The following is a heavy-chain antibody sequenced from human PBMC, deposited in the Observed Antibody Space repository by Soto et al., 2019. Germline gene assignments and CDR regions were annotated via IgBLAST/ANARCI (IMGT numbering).Heavy chain of an antibody. CDR3: TGGENDYNYYYYYPMDI. J-gene: IGHJ6*02. D-gene: IGHD4-4*01. Sequence: GSLRLSCAASGFSFSGSVMHWVRQASGKGLEWVGRIRSKANNYATAYAASVKGRFTISRDDSKNTAYLQMNSLKTEDTAVYYCTGGENDYNYYYYYPMDIWGQGTTVTVSS. CDR2: IRSKANNYAT. V-gene: IGHV3-73*01. CDR1: GFSFSGSV.